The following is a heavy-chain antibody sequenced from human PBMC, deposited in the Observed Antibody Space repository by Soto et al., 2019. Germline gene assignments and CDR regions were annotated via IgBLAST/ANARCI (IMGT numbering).Heavy chain of an antibody. J-gene: IGHJ4*02. D-gene: IGHD3-10*01. Sequence: QVQLQQWGAGLLKPSETLSITCTVYGGSFSRYHWNWIRQARGKGLEWIGEIHHNGGTNYSPSLEGRVTISVDTSKNEFSLKLRSVTAADTAVYYCARGYGEEWPTSDFWGQGTLVTVSS. CDR3: ARGYGEEWPTSDF. CDR2: IHHNGGT. V-gene: IGHV4-34*01. CDR1: GGSFSRYH.